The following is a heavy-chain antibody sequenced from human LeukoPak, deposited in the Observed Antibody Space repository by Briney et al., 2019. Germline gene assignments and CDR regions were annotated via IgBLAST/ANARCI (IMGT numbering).Heavy chain of an antibody. J-gene: IGHJ4*02. D-gene: IGHD2-8*02. CDR1: GFTFGTYS. CDR2: ISSSSSTK. Sequence: PGGSLRLSCAASGFTFGTYSMNWVRQAPGKGLEWVSYISSSSSTKYYADSVEGRFTISRDNAKNSLYLQMNSLRDDDTAVYYCARDRAHYWVLDYWGQGTLVTVSS. CDR3: ARDRAHYWVLDY. V-gene: IGHV3-48*02.